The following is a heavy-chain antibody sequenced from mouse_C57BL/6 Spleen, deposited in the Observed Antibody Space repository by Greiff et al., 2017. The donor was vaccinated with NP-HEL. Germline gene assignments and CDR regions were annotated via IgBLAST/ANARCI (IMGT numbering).Heavy chain of an antibody. J-gene: IGHJ4*01. Sequence: EVQGVESGGGLVKPGGSLKLSCAASGFTFSDYRMHWVRQAPEKGLEWVAYISSGSSTIDYADTVKGRFTISRDNAKNTLFLQMTSLRSEDTAMYYCARDYYGIAMDYWGQGTSVTVSS. V-gene: IGHV5-17*01. CDR2: ISSGSSTI. D-gene: IGHD1-1*01. CDR1: GFTFSDYR. CDR3: ARDYYGIAMDY.